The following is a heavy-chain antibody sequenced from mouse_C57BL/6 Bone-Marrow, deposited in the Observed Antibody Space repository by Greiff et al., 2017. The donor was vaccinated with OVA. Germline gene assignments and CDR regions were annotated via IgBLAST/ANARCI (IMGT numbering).Heavy chain of an antibody. D-gene: IGHD3-2*02. CDR3: ARFSSGYPYYFDY. V-gene: IGHV1-69*01. CDR2: IDPSDSYT. J-gene: IGHJ2*01. Sequence: QVQLQQPGAELVMPGASVKLSCKASGYTFTSYWMHWVKQRPGQGLEWIGEIDPSDSYTNYTQKFKGKSTLTVDKSSSTAYMQLSSLTSEDSAVYYCARFSSGYPYYFDYWGQGTTLTVSS. CDR1: GYTFTSYW.